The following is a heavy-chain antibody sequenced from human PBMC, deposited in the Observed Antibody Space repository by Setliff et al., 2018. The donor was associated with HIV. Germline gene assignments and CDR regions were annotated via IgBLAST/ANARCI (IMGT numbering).Heavy chain of an antibody. Sequence: SETLSLTCAVCGGPFSGYYWSWIRQPPGKGLEWIGEINHSGSTNYNPSLKSRVTISVDTSKNQFSLKLSSVTAADTAVYYCARTDSSGYAADYWGQGTLVTVSS. CDR3: ARTDSSGYAADY. V-gene: IGHV4-34*01. CDR1: GGPFSGYY. D-gene: IGHD3-22*01. J-gene: IGHJ4*02. CDR2: INHSGST.